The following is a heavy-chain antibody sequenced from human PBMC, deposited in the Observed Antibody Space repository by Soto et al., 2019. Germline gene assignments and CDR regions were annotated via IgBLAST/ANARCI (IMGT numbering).Heavy chain of an antibody. CDR3: WVTMVRGVISVYGMEV. J-gene: IGHJ6*02. Sequence: SVKVSCKASGGTFSSYAISWVRQAPGQGLEWMGGIIPIFGTANYAQKFQGRVTITADESTSTAYMELSSLRSEDTAVYYCWVTMVRGVISVYGMEVWGQGTTVAVSS. V-gene: IGHV1-69*01. CDR2: IIPIFGTA. CDR1: GGTFSSYA. D-gene: IGHD3-10*01.